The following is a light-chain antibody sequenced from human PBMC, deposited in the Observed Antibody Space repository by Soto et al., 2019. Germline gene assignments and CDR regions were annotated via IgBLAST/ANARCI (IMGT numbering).Light chain of an antibody. CDR1: QSVSSSY. Sequence: EIVLTPSPGTLSLSPGERATLCCRASQSVSSSYLAWYQQKPGQAPRLLIYGASSRATGIPDRFSGSGSGTDFTLTISSLQPDDFATYYCQHYNSYSETFGQGTKVDIK. CDR3: QHYNSYSET. J-gene: IGKJ1*01. V-gene: IGKV3-20*01. CDR2: GAS.